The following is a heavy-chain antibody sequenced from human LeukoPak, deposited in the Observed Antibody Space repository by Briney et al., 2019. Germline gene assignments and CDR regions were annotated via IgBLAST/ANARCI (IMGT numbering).Heavy chain of an antibody. D-gene: IGHD6-19*01. V-gene: IGHV1-18*01. CDR1: GYTFTVYG. CDR3: ARHRNRSGWYGIDNYYYFAMAA. J-gene: IGHJ6*02. Sequence: GASGKVSCKAAGYTFTVYGISWGREAPGQGLGWMGGISAYNGNTNYAQKLEGRGTMTTDTSTNKTYMELRSLRSDETAVEYCARHRNRSGWYGIDNYYYFAMAAWAQGTTVT. CDR2: ISAYNGNT.